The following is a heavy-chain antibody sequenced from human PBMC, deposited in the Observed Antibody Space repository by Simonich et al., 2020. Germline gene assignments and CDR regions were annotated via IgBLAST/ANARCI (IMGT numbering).Heavy chain of an antibody. J-gene: IGHJ4*02. D-gene: IGHD2-15*01. CDR2: ISAYNGNT. Sequence: QVQLVQSGAEVKKPGASVKVSCKASGYTFTSYGISWVRKAPGQGLEWRGWISAYNGNTNYAQKLQGRVTMTTDTSTSTAYMELRSLRSDDTAVYYCARASRGTWWYYYFDYWGQGTLVTVSS. CDR1: GYTFTSYG. CDR3: ARASRGTWWYYYFDY. V-gene: IGHV1-18*01.